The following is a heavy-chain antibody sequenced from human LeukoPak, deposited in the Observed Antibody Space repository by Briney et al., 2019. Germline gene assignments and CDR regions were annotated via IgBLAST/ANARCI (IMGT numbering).Heavy chain of an antibody. V-gene: IGHV3-21*01. CDR2: ISSSSSYI. J-gene: IGHJ6*03. D-gene: IGHD4-11*01. CDR1: GFTFSSYS. Sequence: GGSLRLSCAASGFTFSSYSINWVRQAPGKGLEWVSCISSSSSYIYYADSVKGRFTISRENAKNSLCLQMNSLRAEDTAVYYCARELLTYSNHKLGHYMDVWGKGTTVTVSS. CDR3: ARELLTYSNHKLGHYMDV.